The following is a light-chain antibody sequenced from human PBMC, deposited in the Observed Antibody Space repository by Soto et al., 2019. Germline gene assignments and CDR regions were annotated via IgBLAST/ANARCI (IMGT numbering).Light chain of an antibody. CDR2: RAS. V-gene: IGKV1-17*01. CDR1: QDIRND. CDR3: LQHNSFPLT. J-gene: IGKJ4*01. Sequence: DIQMTQSPSSLSASVGDRVTITCRASQDIRNDVGWYQQKPGKAPQRLIYRASTLQSGVPSRFSGSGSGTEFTLTISSLQPEDFATYYCLQHNSFPLTFGGGTKVEIK.